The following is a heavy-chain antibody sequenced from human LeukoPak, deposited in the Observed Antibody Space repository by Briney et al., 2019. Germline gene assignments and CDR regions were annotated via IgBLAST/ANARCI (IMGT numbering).Heavy chain of an antibody. V-gene: IGHV3-66*01. J-gene: IGHJ4*02. D-gene: IGHD3-16*02. CDR3: VRERGRQVISPYFDR. Sequence: PGGSLRLSCAASGFTVSNNYMSWVRQAPGKGLEWVSVIYSDGRTYYADSVKGRFTISRDNSKNTLYLQMNSLRAGDTALYYCVRERGRQVISPYFDRWGQGTLVTVSS. CDR2: IYSDGRT. CDR1: GFTVSNNY.